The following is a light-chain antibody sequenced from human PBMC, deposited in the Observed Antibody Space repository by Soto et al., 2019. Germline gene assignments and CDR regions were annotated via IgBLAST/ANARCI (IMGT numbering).Light chain of an antibody. J-gene: IGLJ1*01. CDR2: DVT. Sequence: QSVLTQPASVSGSPGQSITISCTGTSSDVGGYNYVSWYQHHPGKAPKLIIYDVTNRSSGVSNRFSGSKSGNTASLTISGLQPEDEADYYCTSYRSSSTLLWVFGTGTKLTVL. CDR1: SSDVGGYNY. CDR3: TSYRSSSTLLWV. V-gene: IGLV2-14*03.